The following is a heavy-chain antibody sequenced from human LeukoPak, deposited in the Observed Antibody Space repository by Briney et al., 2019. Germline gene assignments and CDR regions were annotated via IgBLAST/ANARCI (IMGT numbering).Heavy chain of an antibody. J-gene: IGHJ4*02. CDR1: GFTFSSYS. CDR2: IKQDGSEK. V-gene: IGHV3-7*01. CDR3: AREDDWNYEEY. Sequence: GGSLRLSCAASGFTFSSYSMNWVCQAPGKGLEWVANIKQDGSEKYYVNSVKGRFTISRDNAKNSLYLQMSSLRAEDTAIYFCAREDDWNYEEYWGQGTLVTVSS. D-gene: IGHD1-7*01.